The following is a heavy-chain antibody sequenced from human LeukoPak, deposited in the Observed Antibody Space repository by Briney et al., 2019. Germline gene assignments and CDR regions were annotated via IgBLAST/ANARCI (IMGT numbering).Heavy chain of an antibody. D-gene: IGHD6-19*01. J-gene: IGHJ4*02. CDR3: ARRSSQWLTSYYFDY. Sequence: PSETLSLTCTVSGGSISSRSYFWGWIRQPPGKGLEWIGSIYYKGNTYFNPSLKSRVTISEDTSKNQFSLKLNSVTAADTAVYYCARRSSQWLTSYYFDYWGRGTLVTVSS. CDR2: IYYKGNT. CDR1: GGSISSRSYF. V-gene: IGHV4-39*07.